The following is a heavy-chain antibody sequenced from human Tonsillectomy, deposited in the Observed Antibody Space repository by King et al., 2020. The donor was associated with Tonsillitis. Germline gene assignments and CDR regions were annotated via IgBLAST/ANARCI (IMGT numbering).Heavy chain of an antibody. CDR3: AKDYIHGPAAFDI. J-gene: IGHJ3*02. CDR1: GFTFDDYG. CDR2: ISWNSGSI. V-gene: IGHV3-9*01. Sequence: VQLVESGGGLVQPGRSLRLSCAASGFTFDDYGMHWVRLAPGKGLEWVSGISWNSGSIGYADSVKGRFTISRDNAKNSLYLQMNSLRADDTALYYCAKDYIHGPAAFDIWGQGTMVTVSS. D-gene: IGHD5-24*01.